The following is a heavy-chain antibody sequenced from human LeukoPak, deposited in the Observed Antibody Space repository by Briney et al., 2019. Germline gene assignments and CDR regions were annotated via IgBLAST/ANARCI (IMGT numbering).Heavy chain of an antibody. V-gene: IGHV3-21*01. CDR2: ISSSSYI. Sequence: GGSLRLSCAASGFTFSSYSMNWVRQAPGKGLEWVSSISSSSYIYYADSVKGRFTISRDNAKNSLYLQMNSLRAEDTAVYYCASRITMVLPDDYWGQGTLVTVSS. CDR1: GFTFSSYS. J-gene: IGHJ4*02. D-gene: IGHD3-10*01. CDR3: ASRITMVLPDDY.